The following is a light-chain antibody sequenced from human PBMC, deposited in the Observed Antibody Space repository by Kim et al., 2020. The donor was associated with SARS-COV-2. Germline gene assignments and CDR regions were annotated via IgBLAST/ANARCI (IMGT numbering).Light chain of an antibody. V-gene: IGLV7-46*01. CDR2: DTN. CDR3: LLCYRTARV. CDR1: TEAVTSGHF. Sequence: QAVVTQEPSLTVSPGGTVTFTCGSTTEAVTSGHFPFWFQQKPGQAPKTLVYDTNKKHSWTPARFSGSLLGGKAALTLSGAQPEDEAEYYCLLCYRTARVFGGGTQLTVL. J-gene: IGLJ3*02.